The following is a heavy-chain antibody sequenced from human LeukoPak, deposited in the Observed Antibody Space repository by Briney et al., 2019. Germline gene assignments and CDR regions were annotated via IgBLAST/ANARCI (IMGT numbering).Heavy chain of an antibody. Sequence: QPGRSLRLSCAASGFTFSSYGMHWVRQAPGKGLEWVAVISYDGSNKYYADSVKGRFTISRDNSKNTLYLQMNSLRAEDTAVYYCAKARYMDSSGPFDYWGQGTLVTVSS. D-gene: IGHD6-19*01. V-gene: IGHV3-30*18. CDR3: AKARYMDSSGPFDY. CDR2: ISYDGSNK. CDR1: GFTFSSYG. J-gene: IGHJ4*02.